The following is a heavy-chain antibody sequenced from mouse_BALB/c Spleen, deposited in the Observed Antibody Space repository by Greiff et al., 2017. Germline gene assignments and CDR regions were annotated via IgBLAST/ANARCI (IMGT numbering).Heavy chain of an antibody. D-gene: IGHD2-1*01. J-gene: IGHJ3*01. Sequence: VQLKESGGGLVKPGGSLKLSCAASGFTFSSYAMSWVRQTPEKRLEWVASISSGGSTYYPDSVKGRFTISRDNARNILYLQMSSLRSEDTAMYYCAREEGNYVRFAYWGQGTLVTVSA. CDR2: ISSGGST. CDR1: GFTFSSYA. CDR3: AREEGNYVRFAY. V-gene: IGHV5-6-5*01.